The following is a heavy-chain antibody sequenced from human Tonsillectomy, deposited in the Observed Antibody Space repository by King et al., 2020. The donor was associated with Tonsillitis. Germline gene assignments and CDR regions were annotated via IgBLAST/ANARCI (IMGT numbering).Heavy chain of an antibody. CDR2: IIPIVHII. CDR1: GGTFTNFA. CDR3: AGDHGRRDEYNYFS. V-gene: IGHV1-69*04. Sequence: QVQLVQSGAEVKKPGSSVKVSCKASGGTFTNFAFHWVRQAPGQGLEWMGRIIPIVHIINYAQNFQGRVTITADTSTSTAYMELSSLRSDDTAVYYCAGDHGRRDEYNYFSWGQGTLVTVSS. D-gene: IGHD5-24*01. J-gene: IGHJ5*02.